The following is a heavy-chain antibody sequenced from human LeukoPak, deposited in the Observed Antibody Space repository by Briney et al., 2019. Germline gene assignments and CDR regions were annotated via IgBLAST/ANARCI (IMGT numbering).Heavy chain of an antibody. Sequence: ASVKVSCKASGYSFRSYGISWVRHAPGQGLEWMGWISAYDGNTNYPQKLQGRVTMTTDTSTTTAYMELRSLTSDDTAVYYCARDCSSTSCYGFMDVWGKGTTVTVSS. J-gene: IGHJ6*03. D-gene: IGHD2-2*01. V-gene: IGHV1-18*01. CDR3: ARDCSSTSCYGFMDV. CDR2: ISAYDGNT. CDR1: GYSFRSYG.